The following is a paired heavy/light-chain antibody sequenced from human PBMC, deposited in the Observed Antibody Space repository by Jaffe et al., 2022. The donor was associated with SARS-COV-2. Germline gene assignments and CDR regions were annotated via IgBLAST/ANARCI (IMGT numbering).Heavy chain of an antibody. V-gene: IGHV5-51*01. CDR1: GYSFTSYW. D-gene: IGHD2-2*01. Sequence: EVQLVQSRAEVKKPGESLKISCKGSGYSFTSYWIAWVRQMPGKGPEWMGNIYPGDSDTRYSPSFQGQVTLSVDKSISTAYLQWSGLRASDTAMYYCARRDTSNFLEWFDVWGQGTLVTVSS. J-gene: IGHJ5*02. CDR3: ARRDTSNFLEWFDV. CDR2: IYPGDSDT.
Light chain of an antibody. J-gene: IGKJ2*01. Sequence: AIQMTQSPSSLSASVGDRVTITCRASQGIRNDLGWYQQKPGKAPKLLIFGASSLQSGVPSRFSGSGSGRDFTLTISSLQPEDSATYYCLQDYNSYTFGQGTKLEIK. V-gene: IGKV1-6*01. CDR1: QGIRND. CDR3: LQDYNSYT. CDR2: GAS.